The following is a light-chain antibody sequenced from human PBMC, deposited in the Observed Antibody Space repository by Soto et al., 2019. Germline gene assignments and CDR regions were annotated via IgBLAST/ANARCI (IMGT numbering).Light chain of an antibody. J-gene: IGKJ2*01. CDR1: QTIRNN. CDR2: DAS. V-gene: IGKV3-15*01. Sequence: EIVMTQSPATLSVSPGERATISCRASQTIRNNLVWYQQKLGQAPKVVIYDASTRATGIPARFSGSGSGTEFTLTISSLRSEDFAVYYCQHRADWPRGSFGQGTKLEIK. CDR3: QHRADWPRGS.